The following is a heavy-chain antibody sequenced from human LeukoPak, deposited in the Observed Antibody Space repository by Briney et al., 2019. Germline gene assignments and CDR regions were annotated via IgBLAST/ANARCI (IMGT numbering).Heavy chain of an antibody. CDR1: GGSISSSSYY. V-gene: IGHV4-39*07. D-gene: IGHD3-10*01. Sequence: SETLSLTCTVSGGSISSSSYYWGWIRQPPGKGLEWIGSIYYSGSTYYNPSLKSRVTISVDTSKNQFSLKLSSMTAADTAVYYCARDLGGGFGESSDYWGQGTLVTVSS. J-gene: IGHJ4*02. CDR3: ARDLGGGFGESSDY. CDR2: IYYSGST.